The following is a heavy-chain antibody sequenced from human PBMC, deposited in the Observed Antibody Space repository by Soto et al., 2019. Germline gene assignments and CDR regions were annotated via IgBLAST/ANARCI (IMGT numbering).Heavy chain of an antibody. CDR2: INSDGTIS. CDR1: GFTFDTYW. D-gene: IGHD2-21*01. V-gene: IGHV3-74*01. J-gene: IGHJ6*02. Sequence: EVHLVESGGTLVQPGGSLRLSCAASGFTFDTYWMNWVRQAPGKGPEWLSGINSDGTISSYADSVKGRFAISRHNARNNLSLTMDSLRGDDTAVYYCARLSGDPSAFSSYGMDAWGQGATVTVSS. CDR3: ARLSGDPSAFSSYGMDA.